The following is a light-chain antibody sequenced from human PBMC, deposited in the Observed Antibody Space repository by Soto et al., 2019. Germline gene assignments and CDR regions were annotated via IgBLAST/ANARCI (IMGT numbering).Light chain of an antibody. CDR2: KAS. CDR1: QSISSW. CDR3: QQYNSYWT. J-gene: IGKJ1*01. Sequence: IQMTQSPSTLSASVGDRVTITCRASQSISSWLAWYQQKPGKAPKVLIYKASSLETGVPSRFSGSGSGTEFTLAISSLQPDDFATYYCQQYNSYWTFGQGTKVEIK. V-gene: IGKV1-5*03.